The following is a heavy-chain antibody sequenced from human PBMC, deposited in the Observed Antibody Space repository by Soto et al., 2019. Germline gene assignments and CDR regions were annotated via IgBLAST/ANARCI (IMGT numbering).Heavy chain of an antibody. Sequence: EVQLVESGGGLVQPGRSLRLSCTASGFTFADYAMSWFRQAPGKGLEWVGFIRSKGYGGTTEYAASVKGRFTISRDDSTSTAYLQMNSLKTEDTSVYYGTKRYFGGSDALDIWGRGTMVTVSS. D-gene: IGHD3-9*01. V-gene: IGHV3-49*03. CDR2: IRSKGYGGTT. J-gene: IGHJ3*02. CDR3: TKRYFGGSDALDI. CDR1: GFTFADYA.